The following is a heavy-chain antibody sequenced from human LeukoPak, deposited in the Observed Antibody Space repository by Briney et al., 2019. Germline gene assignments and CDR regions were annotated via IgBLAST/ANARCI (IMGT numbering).Heavy chain of an antibody. CDR3: ARGSSSWYFFDY. J-gene: IGHJ4*02. CDR2: IYYSGST. CDR1: GGSISSSSYY. D-gene: IGHD6-13*01. Sequence: SETLSLTCTVSGGSISSSSYYWGWIRQPPGKGLEWIGSIYYSGSTYYNPSLKSRVTISVDTSKNQFSLKLSSVTAADTAVYYCARGSSSWYFFDYWGQGTLVTVSS. V-gene: IGHV4-39*01.